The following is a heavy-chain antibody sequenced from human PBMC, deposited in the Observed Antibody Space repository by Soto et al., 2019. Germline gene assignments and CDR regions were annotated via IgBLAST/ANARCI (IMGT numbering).Heavy chain of an antibody. D-gene: IGHD1-7*01. CDR2: INHSGST. CDR3: ARGKLLGYYYYGMDV. J-gene: IGHJ6*02. V-gene: IGHV4-34*01. Sequence: PSETMSLTSAVYGGTFRGYYWSWIRQHQGKGLEWIGEINHSGSTNYNPSLKSRVTISVDTSKNQFSLKLSSVTAADTAVYYCARGKLLGYYYYGMDVWGQGTTVTVSS. CDR1: GGTFRGYY.